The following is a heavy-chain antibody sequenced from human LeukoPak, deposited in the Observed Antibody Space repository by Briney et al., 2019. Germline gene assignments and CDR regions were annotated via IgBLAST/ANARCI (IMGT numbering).Heavy chain of an antibody. D-gene: IGHD3-3*01. V-gene: IGHV3-7*01. CDR3: ARDLLTYIWSGYYIASDYFDY. Sequence: GGSLRLSCAAPGFTFSSYWMSWVRQAPGKGLEWVANIKQDGSEKYYVDSVEGRFTISRDNAKNSLNLQMNSLRAEDTAVYYCARDLLTYIWSGYYIASDYFDYWGQGTLVTVSS. J-gene: IGHJ4*02. CDR2: IKQDGSEK. CDR1: GFTFSSYW.